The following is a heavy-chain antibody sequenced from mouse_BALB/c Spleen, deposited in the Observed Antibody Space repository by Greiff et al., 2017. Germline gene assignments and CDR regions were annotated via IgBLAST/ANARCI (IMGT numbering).Heavy chain of an antibody. Sequence: VKLMESGAELARPGASVKLSCKASGYTFTSYWMQWVKQRPGQGLEWIGAIYPGDGDTRYTQKFKGKATLTADKSSSTAYMQLSSLASEDSAVYYCASGTGYAMDYWGQGTSVTVSS. CDR2: IYPGDGDT. J-gene: IGHJ4*01. CDR1: GYTFTSYW. D-gene: IGHD4-1*01. CDR3: ASGTGYAMDY. V-gene: IGHV1-87*01.